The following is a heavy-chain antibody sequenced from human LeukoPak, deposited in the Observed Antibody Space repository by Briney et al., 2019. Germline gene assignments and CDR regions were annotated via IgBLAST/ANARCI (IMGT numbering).Heavy chain of an antibody. V-gene: IGHV5-51*01. Sequence: GESLKISCEGSGYRFTSYWIGWVRQMPGKGLEWMGIIYPNDSDTKYSPSFQGQVTISTDKSISTAYLQWSSLKASDTAMYYCARLPSRGLTDAFDIWGQGTMVTVSS. J-gene: IGHJ3*02. D-gene: IGHD2-15*01. CDR2: IYPNDSDT. CDR1: GYRFTSYW. CDR3: ARLPSRGLTDAFDI.